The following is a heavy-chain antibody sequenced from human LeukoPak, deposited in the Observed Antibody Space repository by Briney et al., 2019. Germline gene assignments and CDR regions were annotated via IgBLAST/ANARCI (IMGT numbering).Heavy chain of an antibody. CDR3: ATTGSGSYYDY. CDR2: ISGSGGST. CDR1: GFPFSNYA. Sequence: GGSLGLSCEASGFPFSNYAMNWVGQAPGKGLDWVSVISGSGGSTYYADSVKGRFTISRDNAKNTLFLQMNSLRAEDTAVYYCATTGSGSYYDYWGQGTLVTVSS. J-gene: IGHJ4*02. D-gene: IGHD1-26*01. V-gene: IGHV3-23*01.